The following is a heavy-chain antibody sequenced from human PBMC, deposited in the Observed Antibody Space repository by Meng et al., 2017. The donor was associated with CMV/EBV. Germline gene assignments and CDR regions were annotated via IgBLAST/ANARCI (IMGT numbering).Heavy chain of an antibody. D-gene: IGHD2-2*01. V-gene: IGHV3-30*04. J-gene: IGHJ4*02. CDR3: ARIGVPAVIIYYFDY. Sequence: ASGFTFIIYAMPWVRQAPGKGLEWVAVISYDGSNKYYADSVKGRFTISRDNSKNTLYLQMNSLRAEDTAVYYCARIGVPAVIIYYFDYWGQGTLAPSPQ. CDR2: ISYDGSNK. CDR1: GFTFIIYA.